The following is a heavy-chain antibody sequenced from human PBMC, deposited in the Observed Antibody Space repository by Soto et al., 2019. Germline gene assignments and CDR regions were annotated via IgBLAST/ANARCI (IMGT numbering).Heavy chain of an antibody. D-gene: IGHD6-13*01. V-gene: IGHV4-59*01. CDR1: GCSISSYY. J-gene: IGHJ4*02. CDR2: IYYSGST. CDR3: ARAAAGTNYYFDY. Sequence: PSETLSLTCTVSGCSISSYYWSWIRQPPGKGLEWIGYIYYSGSTNYNPSLKSRVTISVDTSKNQFSLKLSSVTAADTAVYYCARAAAGTNYYFDYWGQGTLVTVSS.